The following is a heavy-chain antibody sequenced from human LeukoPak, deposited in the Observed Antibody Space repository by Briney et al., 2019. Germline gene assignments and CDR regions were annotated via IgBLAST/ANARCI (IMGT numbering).Heavy chain of an antibody. CDR3: ARDGLDTAMFSP. D-gene: IGHD5-18*01. V-gene: IGHV1-2*02. CDR2: INPNRGST. CDR1: GYTFTGYY. J-gene: IGHJ3*01. Sequence: ASVKVSCKASGYTFTGYYMHWVRQAPGQGVEWMRCINPNRGSTNYAQKFHRTVPMPTHTSISTAYMQLSRLRSDDPPVYYCARDGLDTAMFSPWGRGTMVTVSS.